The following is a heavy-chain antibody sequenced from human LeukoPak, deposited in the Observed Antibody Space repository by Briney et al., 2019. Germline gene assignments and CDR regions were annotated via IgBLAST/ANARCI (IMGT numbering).Heavy chain of an antibody. Sequence: PSQTLSLTCTVSGGSISSGDYYWSWIRQPPGKGLGWIAYMYYSGSTYYNPSLKSRVTMSADTSKNQLSLKLSSVTAADTAVYYCARPYYYDSRIDPWGQGILVTVSS. CDR3: ARPYYYDSRIDP. D-gene: IGHD3-22*01. J-gene: IGHJ5*02. CDR1: GGSISSGDYY. CDR2: MYYSGST. V-gene: IGHV4-30-4*01.